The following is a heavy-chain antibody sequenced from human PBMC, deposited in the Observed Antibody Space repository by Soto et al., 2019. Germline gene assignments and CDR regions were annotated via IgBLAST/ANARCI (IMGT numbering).Heavy chain of an antibody. CDR1: GGTFSSYA. CDR3: ARDKGHPGIAVAGTSWGMDV. CDR2: IIPIFGTA. J-gene: IGHJ6*02. V-gene: IGHV1-69*12. Sequence: QVQLVQSGAEVKKPGSSVKFSCKASGGTFSSYAISWVRQAPGQGLEWMRGIIPIFGTANYAQKFQGRVTITADESTSTAYMELSSLRSEDTAVYYCARDKGHPGIAVAGTSWGMDVWGQGTTVTVSS. D-gene: IGHD6-19*01.